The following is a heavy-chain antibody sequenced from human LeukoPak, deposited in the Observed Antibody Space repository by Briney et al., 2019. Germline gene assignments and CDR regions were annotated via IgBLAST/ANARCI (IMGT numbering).Heavy chain of an antibody. CDR2: IIPILGIA. V-gene: IGHV1-69*04. Sequence: GASVKVSCKASGGTFSSYAISWVRQAPGQGLEWMGRIIPILGIANYAQKFQGRVTITTDKSTSTAYMELSSLRSEDTAVYYCARAWVGATGGFDYWGQGTLVTVSS. CDR3: ARAWVGATGGFDY. CDR1: GGTFSSYA. D-gene: IGHD1-26*01. J-gene: IGHJ4*02.